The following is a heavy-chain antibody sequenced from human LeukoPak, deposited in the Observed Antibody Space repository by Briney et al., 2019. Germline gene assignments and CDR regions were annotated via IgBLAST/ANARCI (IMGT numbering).Heavy chain of an antibody. CDR3: ARDHWLVPVSSTDY. CDR2: INPNSGGT. D-gene: IGHD6-19*01. CDR1: GYTFTGYY. J-gene: IGHJ4*02. V-gene: IGHV1-2*02. Sequence: RASVKVSCKASGYTFTGYYMHWVRQAPGQGLEWMGWINPNSGGTNYAQKFQGRVTMTRDTSISTAYMELSRLRSDDTAVYFCARDHWLVPVSSTDYWGQGTLVTVSS.